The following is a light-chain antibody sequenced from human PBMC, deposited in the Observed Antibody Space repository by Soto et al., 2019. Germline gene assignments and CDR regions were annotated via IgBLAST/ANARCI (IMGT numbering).Light chain of an antibody. CDR3: RSYTSSSTVV. J-gene: IGLJ2*01. V-gene: IGLV2-14*01. CDR2: DVS. Sequence: QSVLTQPASVSGSPGQSITISCTGTSSDVGGYNYVSWYQQHPGKAPKLMIYDVSNRPSVVSSRFSGSTSGNTASLTISGLQAEDEADYYCRSYTSSSTVVFGGGTKVTVL. CDR1: SSDVGGYNY.